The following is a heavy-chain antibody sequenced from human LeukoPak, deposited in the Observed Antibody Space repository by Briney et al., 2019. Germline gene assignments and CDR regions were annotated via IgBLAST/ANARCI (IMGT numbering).Heavy chain of an antibody. Sequence: PGGSLRLSCAASGFTFSSYSMNWVRQAPGKGLEWVSSISTRSYYMYYADSVKGRFTISRDDAKNSVYLQMNSLRAEDTAVYYCAREEMGGTTRSGALTWGQGTLVTVSS. J-gene: IGHJ5*02. D-gene: IGHD1-14*01. CDR3: AREEMGGTTRSGALT. V-gene: IGHV3-21*01. CDR2: ISTRSYYM. CDR1: GFTFSSYS.